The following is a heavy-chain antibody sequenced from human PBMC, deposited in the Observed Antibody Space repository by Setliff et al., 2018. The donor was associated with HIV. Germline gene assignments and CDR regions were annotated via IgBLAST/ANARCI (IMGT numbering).Heavy chain of an antibody. CDR1: GGSITSYY. D-gene: IGHD3-10*01. Sequence: NPSETLSLTCTVSGGSITSYYWNWIRQSPGKGLEWIGYIFDSGTTKYNPSVTSRVTISVDASKNQFFLQLISVTAADTAVYYCARQGGYNSPLMVWGQGKLVTVSS. V-gene: IGHV4-59*08. CDR3: ARQGGYNSPLMV. CDR2: IFDSGTT. J-gene: IGHJ4*02.